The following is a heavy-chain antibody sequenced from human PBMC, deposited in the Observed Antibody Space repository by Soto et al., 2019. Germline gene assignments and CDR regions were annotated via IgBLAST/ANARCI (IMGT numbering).Heavy chain of an antibody. CDR2: ISSSSSYI. CDR1: GFTFSSYS. V-gene: IGHV3-21*01. Sequence: GGSLRLSCAASGFTFSSYSMNWVRQAPGKGLEWVSSISSSSSYIYYADSVKGRFTISRDNAKNSLYLQMNSLRAEDTAVYYCARIPPRTSSSWYEVDPWGQGTLVTVSS. D-gene: IGHD6-13*01. CDR3: ARIPPRTSSSWYEVDP. J-gene: IGHJ5*02.